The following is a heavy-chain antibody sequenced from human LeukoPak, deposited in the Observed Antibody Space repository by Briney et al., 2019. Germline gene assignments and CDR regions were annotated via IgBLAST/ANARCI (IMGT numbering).Heavy chain of an antibody. Sequence: SETLSLTCTVSGGSISNYYWSWIRQPPGKGLESIGYIYYNGNTNYNPSLKSRVTISVDTSKNQFSLKLSSVTAADTAVYYCARHPSEDGNNPRPLDYWRQGTLVTVSS. D-gene: IGHD5-24*01. V-gene: IGHV4-59*08. CDR2: IYYNGNT. CDR3: ARHPSEDGNNPRPLDY. CDR1: GGSISNYY. J-gene: IGHJ4*02.